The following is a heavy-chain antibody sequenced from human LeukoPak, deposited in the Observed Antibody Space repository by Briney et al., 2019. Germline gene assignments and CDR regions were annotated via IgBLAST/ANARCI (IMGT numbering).Heavy chain of an antibody. J-gene: IGHJ6*04. V-gene: IGHV3-30*04. CDR2: ISYDGSNK. Sequence: GGSLRLSCAASGFTFSSYAMHWVRQAPGKGLEWVAVISYDGSNKYYADPVKGRFTISRDNSKNTLYLQMNSLRAEDTAVYYCARDLSSSWFDIYYYYYGMDVWGKGTTVTVSS. CDR3: ARDLSSSWFDIYYYYYGMDV. D-gene: IGHD6-13*01. CDR1: GFTFSSYA.